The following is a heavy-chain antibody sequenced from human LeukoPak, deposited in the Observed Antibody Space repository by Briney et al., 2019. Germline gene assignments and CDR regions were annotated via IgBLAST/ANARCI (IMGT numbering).Heavy chain of an antibody. V-gene: IGHV4-34*01. CDR3: AREGVYSNSFDS. Sequence: SETLSLTCVVYGGSFSGYFWSWIRQPPGKGLEWIGSMYYRGNTYYNPSLKSRVTISLDTSKNQFSLKLNSVTAADTAVFYCAREGVYSNSFDSWGQGILVTVSS. CDR1: GGSFSGYF. D-gene: IGHD1-26*01. CDR2: MYYRGNT. J-gene: IGHJ4*02.